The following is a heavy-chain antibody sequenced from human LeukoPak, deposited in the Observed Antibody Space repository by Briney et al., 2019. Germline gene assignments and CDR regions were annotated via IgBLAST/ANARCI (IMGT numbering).Heavy chain of an antibody. CDR3: AKVVYTIRGGFDP. D-gene: IGHD3-16*01. CDR1: GFTFSSYG. J-gene: IGHJ5*02. V-gene: IGHV3-30*18. CDR2: ISYDGSNK. Sequence: GGSLRLSCAASGFTFSSYGMHWVRQAPGKGLEWVAVISYDGSNKYYADSVKGRFTISRDNSKNTLYLQMNSLRAEDTAVYYCAKVVYTIRGGFDPWGQGTLVTVSS.